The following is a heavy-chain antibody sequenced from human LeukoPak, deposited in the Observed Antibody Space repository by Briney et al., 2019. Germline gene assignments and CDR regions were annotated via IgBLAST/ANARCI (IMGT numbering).Heavy chain of an antibody. CDR1: GFTVSSNY. CDR2: IRYDGSNE. D-gene: IGHD4-17*01. CDR3: AKKGQNEDYGKPD. Sequence: GGSLRLSCAASGFTVSSNYMSWVRQAPGKGLEWVAFIRYDGSNEYYADSVKGRFTISRDKSKNTLSLQMNGLRVEDTAVYYCAKKGQNEDYGKPDWGQGTLVTVSS. V-gene: IGHV3-30*02. J-gene: IGHJ4*02.